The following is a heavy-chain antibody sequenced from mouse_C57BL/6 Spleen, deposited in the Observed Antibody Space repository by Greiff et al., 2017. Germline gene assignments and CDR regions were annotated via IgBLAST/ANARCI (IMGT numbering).Heavy chain of an antibody. CDR3: AREETVVAPY. CDR1: GYAFSSSW. Sequence: QVQLQQSGPELVKPGASVKISCKASGYAFSSSWMNWVKQRPGKGLEWIGRIYPGDGDTNYNGKFKGKATLTADKSSSTAYMQLSSLTSEDSAVYFCAREETVVAPYWGQGTLVTVSA. V-gene: IGHV1-82*01. CDR2: IYPGDGDT. J-gene: IGHJ3*01. D-gene: IGHD1-1*01.